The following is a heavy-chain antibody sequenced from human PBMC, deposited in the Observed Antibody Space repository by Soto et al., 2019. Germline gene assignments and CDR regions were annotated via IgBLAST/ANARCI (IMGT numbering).Heavy chain of an antibody. CDR1: GFTFSSYG. V-gene: IGHV3-33*01. D-gene: IGHD1-26*01. CDR2: IWYDGSNK. Sequence: ESGGGVVQPGRSLRLSCAASGFTFSSYGMHWVRQAPGKGLEWVAVIWYDGSNKYYADSVKGRFTISRDNSKNTLYLQMNSLRAEDTAVYYCARDGSGSYLDYWGQGTLVTVSS. CDR3: ARDGSGSYLDY. J-gene: IGHJ4*02.